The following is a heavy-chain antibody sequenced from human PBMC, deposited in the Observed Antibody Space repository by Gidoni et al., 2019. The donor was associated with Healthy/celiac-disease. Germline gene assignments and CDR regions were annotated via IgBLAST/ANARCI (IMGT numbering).Heavy chain of an antibody. CDR3: ARQYSSGWYGPYYFDY. CDR1: GGSISSYY. CDR2: IYYSGST. V-gene: IGHV4-59*01. D-gene: IGHD6-19*01. Sequence: QVQLQESGPGLVKPSETLSLTCTVSGGSISSYYWSWIRQPPGKGLEWIGYIYYSGSTNYNPSLKSRVTISVDTSKNQFSLKLSSVTAADTAVYYCARQYSSGWYGPYYFDYWGQGTLVTVSS. J-gene: IGHJ4*02.